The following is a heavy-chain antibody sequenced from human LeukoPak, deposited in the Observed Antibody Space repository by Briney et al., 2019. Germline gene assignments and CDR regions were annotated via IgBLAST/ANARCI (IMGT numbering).Heavy chain of an antibody. D-gene: IGHD6-19*01. CDR2: IYYSGST. CDR3: ARSLTRQVQFTLSGFDP. V-gene: IGHV4-59*08. Sequence: PSETLSLTCTVSGGSISSYYWSWIRQPPGKGLEWIGYIYYSGSTNYNPSLKSRVTISVDTSKNQFSLKLSSVTAADTAVYHCARSLTRQVQFTLSGFDPWGQGTLVTVSS. J-gene: IGHJ5*02. CDR1: GGSISSYY.